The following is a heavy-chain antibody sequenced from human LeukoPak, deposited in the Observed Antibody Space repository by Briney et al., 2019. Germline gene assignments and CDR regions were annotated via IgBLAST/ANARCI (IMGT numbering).Heavy chain of an antibody. CDR3: ARVPYYYDSSGYYFGGYYYYMDV. V-gene: IGHV4-34*01. J-gene: IGHJ6*03. Sequence: SETLSLTCAVYGGPFSGYYWSWIRQPPGKGLEWIGSIYYSGSTYYNPSLKSRVTISVDTSKNQFSLKLSSVTAADTAVYYCARVPYYYDSSGYYFGGYYYYMDVWGKGTTVTVSS. D-gene: IGHD3-22*01. CDR1: GGPFSGYY. CDR2: IYYSGST.